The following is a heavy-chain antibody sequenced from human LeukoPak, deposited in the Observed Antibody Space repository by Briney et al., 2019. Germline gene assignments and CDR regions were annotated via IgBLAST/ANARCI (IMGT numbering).Heavy chain of an antibody. CDR1: GFTFSSYS. CDR2: ISSSSSYI. CDR3: ASSNSPYDDY. D-gene: IGHD6-13*01. Sequence: GGSLRLSCAASGFTFSSYSMNWVRQAPGKGLEWVSSISSSSSYIYYADSVKGRFTISRDIAKNSLYLQMNSLRAEDTAVYYCASSNSPYDDYWGQGTLVTVSS. V-gene: IGHV3-21*01. J-gene: IGHJ4*02.